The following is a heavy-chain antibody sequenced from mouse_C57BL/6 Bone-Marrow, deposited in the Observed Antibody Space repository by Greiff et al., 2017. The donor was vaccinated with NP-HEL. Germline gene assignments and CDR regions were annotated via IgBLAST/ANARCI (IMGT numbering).Heavy chain of an antibody. Sequence: QVQLQQSGPELVKPGASVKISCKASGYTFTDYYINWVKQRPGQGLEWIGWIFPGSGSTYYNEKFKGKATLTVDKSSSTAYMLLSSLTSEDSAVYFCARSDYYGSSSPWFAYWGQGTLVTVSA. CDR1: GYTFTDYY. CDR3: ARSDYYGSSSPWFAY. J-gene: IGHJ3*01. D-gene: IGHD1-1*01. CDR2: IFPGSGST. V-gene: IGHV1-75*01.